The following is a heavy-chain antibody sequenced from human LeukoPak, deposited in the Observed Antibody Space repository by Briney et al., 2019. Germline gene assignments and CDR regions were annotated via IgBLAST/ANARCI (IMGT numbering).Heavy chain of an antibody. V-gene: IGHV3-7*04. D-gene: IGHD3-9*01. CDR3: ARVTILTGLDSYYYYGMDV. CDR1: GFTFSSYW. J-gene: IGHJ6*02. Sequence: GGSLRLSCAASGFTFSSYWMSWVRQAPGKGLEWVADVKQDGSEKYYVDSVKGRFTISRDNAKNSLYLQMNSLRAEDTAVYYCARVTILTGLDSYYYYGMDVWGQGTTVTVSS. CDR2: VKQDGSEK.